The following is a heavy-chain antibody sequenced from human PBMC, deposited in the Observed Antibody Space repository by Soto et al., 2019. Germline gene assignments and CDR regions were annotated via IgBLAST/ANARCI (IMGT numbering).Heavy chain of an antibody. V-gene: IGHV1-18*01. D-gene: IGHD2-21*02. CDR3: ASAGDVPYYYYGMDI. CDR1: GYNFSSYG. Sequence: QGQLVQSGGEVKKPGASVKVSCKASGYNFSSYGISWVRQAPGQGLVWMGWISGYNVKTNYAQKVQDRVTMTTDTSPRRVYMALRSLRPAEPAVYYCASAGDVPYYYYGMDIWGQGTTVTVSS. J-gene: IGHJ6*02. CDR2: ISGYNVKT.